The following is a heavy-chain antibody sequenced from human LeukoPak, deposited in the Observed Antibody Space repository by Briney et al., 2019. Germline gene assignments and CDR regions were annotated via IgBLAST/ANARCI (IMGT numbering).Heavy chain of an antibody. CDR1: GGSISSYY. D-gene: IGHD4-17*01. CDR2: IYYSGST. CDR3: ARHYGDYEGFDY. V-gene: IGHV4-59*01. Sequence: SETLSLTCTVSGGSISSYYWSWIRQPPGKGLEWIGYIYYSGSTNYNPSLKSRVTISVDTSKNQFSLKLSSVTAADTAVYYCARHYGDYEGFDYWGQGTLVTVSS. J-gene: IGHJ4*02.